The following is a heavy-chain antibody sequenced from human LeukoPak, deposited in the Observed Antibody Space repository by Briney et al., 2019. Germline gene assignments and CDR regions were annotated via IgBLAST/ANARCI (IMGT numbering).Heavy chain of an antibody. V-gene: IGHV4-59*01. D-gene: IGHD5-12*01. CDR3: ARTDIVATSLDY. CDR2: IYYSGST. J-gene: IGHJ4*02. Sequence: PSETLSLTCTVSGGSLSSYYWSWIRQPPGKGLEWIGYIYYSGSTNYNPSLKSRVTISVDTSKNQFSLKLSSVTAADTAVYYCARTDIVATSLDYWGQGTLVTVSS. CDR1: GGSLSSYY.